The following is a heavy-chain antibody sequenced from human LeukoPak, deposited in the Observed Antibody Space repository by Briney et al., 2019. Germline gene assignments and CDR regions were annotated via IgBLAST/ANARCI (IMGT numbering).Heavy chain of an antibody. CDR1: GFTFSSHG. CDR2: ISYDGSNE. CDR3: ARDRRSSGWYYFDS. V-gene: IGHV3-33*01. J-gene: IGHJ4*02. Sequence: GGSLRLSCAASGFTFSSHGMHWVRQAPGKGLEWVAVISYDGSNEDYGDSVKGRFTISRDKSKNTLHLQMNSLRAEDMAVYYCARDRRSSGWYYFDSRGQGTLVTVSS. D-gene: IGHD6-19*01.